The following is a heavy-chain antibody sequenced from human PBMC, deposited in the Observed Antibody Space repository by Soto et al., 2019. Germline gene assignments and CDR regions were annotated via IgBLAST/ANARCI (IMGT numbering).Heavy chain of an antibody. CDR2: INWNSDTI. V-gene: IGHV3-9*01. J-gene: IGHJ4*02. Sequence: GGSLRLSCAASGFTFDDYAMHWVRQAPGKGLGWVSGINWNSDTIGYADSVKGRFTVSRDNAKGSLLLQMSSLRAEGTAVYFCAMSNSNDLYYHFESWGQGTPVTVSS. CDR3: AMSNSNDLYYHFES. CDR1: GFTFDDYA. D-gene: IGHD3-22*01.